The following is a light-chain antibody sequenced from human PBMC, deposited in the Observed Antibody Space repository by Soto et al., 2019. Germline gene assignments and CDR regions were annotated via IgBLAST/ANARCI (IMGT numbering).Light chain of an antibody. CDR1: ISDVGGYNY. CDR3: SSYTSSSTLGV. V-gene: IGLV2-14*01. Sequence: QAVVTQPASVSGSPGQSITISCTGTISDVGGYNYVSWYQQHPGKAPKLMIYDVSNRPSGVSNRFSGSKSGNTASLTISGLQAEDEADYYCSSYTSSSTLGVFGGGTKLTVL. J-gene: IGLJ2*01. CDR2: DVS.